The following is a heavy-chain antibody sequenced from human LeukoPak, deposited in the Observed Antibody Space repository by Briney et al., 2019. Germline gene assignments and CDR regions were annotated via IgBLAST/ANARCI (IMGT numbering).Heavy chain of an antibody. CDR1: GFTFSNAW. CDR3: ARGAGYYFDY. Sequence: GGSLRLSCAASGFTFSNAWMSWVRQAPGKGLEWVAVISYDGSNKYYADSVKGRFTISRDNSKNTLYLQMKSLRAEDTAVYYCARGAGYYFDYWGQGTLVTVSS. CDR2: ISYDGSNK. D-gene: IGHD3-9*01. V-gene: IGHV3-30*03. J-gene: IGHJ4*02.